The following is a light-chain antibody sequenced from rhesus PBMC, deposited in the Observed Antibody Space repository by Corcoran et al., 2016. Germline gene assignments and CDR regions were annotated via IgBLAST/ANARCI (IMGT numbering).Light chain of an antibody. Sequence: DIQMTQSPPSLSASVGDTVTITCRASQSISNWLAWYQQKPGKAPKPLIYKISTLQSGAPSRFSGSGSGTDVTLAISSLQSEDFTTYNCQQYSSFPLGFDGGTKVEIK. CDR1: QSISNW. CDR2: KIS. CDR3: QQYSSFPLG. V-gene: IGKV1-22*01. J-gene: IGKJ4*01.